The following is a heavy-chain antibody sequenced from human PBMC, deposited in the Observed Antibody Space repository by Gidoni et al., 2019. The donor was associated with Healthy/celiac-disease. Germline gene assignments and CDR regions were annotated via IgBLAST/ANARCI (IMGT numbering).Heavy chain of an antibody. D-gene: IGHD3-3*01. J-gene: IGHJ4*02. CDR2: IYWDGDK. Sequence: QITLKESGPTLVKLTQTLTLTCTFSGFSLSTSAVGVGWIRQPPGKALEWLALIYWDGDKRYSPSLKGRLTITKEPSKNQVVLTMTNMDPVETATNYCAHQRAQFFGVVAFFDYWGQGTLVTVSS. CDR1: GFSLSTSAVG. V-gene: IGHV2-5*02. CDR3: AHQRAQFFGVVAFFDY.